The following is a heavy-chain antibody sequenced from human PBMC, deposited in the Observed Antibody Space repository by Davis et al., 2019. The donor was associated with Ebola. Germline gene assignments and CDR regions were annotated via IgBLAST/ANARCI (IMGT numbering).Heavy chain of an antibody. Sequence: SLKISCAASGFTFSSYWMSWVRQAPGKGLEWVSGISWNSGSIGYADSVKGRFTISRDNAKNSLYLQMNSLRAEDTALYYCAKDQFASSSSFGLGWFDPWGQGTLVTVSS. V-gene: IGHV3-9*01. J-gene: IGHJ5*02. CDR2: ISWNSGSI. CDR1: GFTFSSYW. D-gene: IGHD6-6*01. CDR3: AKDQFASSSSFGLGWFDP.